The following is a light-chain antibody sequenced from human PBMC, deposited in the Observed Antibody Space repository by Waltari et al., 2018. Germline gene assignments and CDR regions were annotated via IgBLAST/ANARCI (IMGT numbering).Light chain of an antibody. V-gene: IGKV1D-16*02. CDR2: KAS. CDR1: QSISSW. CDR3: LQYSSSPYS. Sequence: DIQMTQSTSSLSASVGATVTITCRARQSISSWLAWYQQKPGKAPKLLIYKASSLQSGVPSRFSGSGSGTDFTLTISSLQPEDFATYYCLQYSSSPYSFGQGTKVEIK. J-gene: IGKJ2*03.